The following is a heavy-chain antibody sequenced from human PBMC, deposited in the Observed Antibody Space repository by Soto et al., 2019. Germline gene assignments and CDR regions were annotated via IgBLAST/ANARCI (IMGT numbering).Heavy chain of an antibody. D-gene: IGHD4-17*01. CDR2: ISYDGSNK. CDR3: ARFGHQSGDPNWFDP. V-gene: IGHV3-30-3*01. CDR1: GFNISSYS. J-gene: IGHJ5*02. Sequence: PGGPMRLSCAASGFNISSYSMHWVSKDPGKGLEWVAVISYDGSNKYYADSFQGQVTISADKSISTAYLQWSSLKASDTAMYYCARFGHQSGDPNWFDPWGQGTLVTVSS.